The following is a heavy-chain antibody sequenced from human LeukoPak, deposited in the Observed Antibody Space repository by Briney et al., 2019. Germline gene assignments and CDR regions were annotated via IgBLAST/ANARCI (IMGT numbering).Heavy chain of an antibody. CDR1: GFSFSSDG. D-gene: IGHD1-20*01. J-gene: IGHJ4*02. CDR3: AKGITGNSFYFDY. V-gene: IGHV3-30*02. CDR2: INHDGSSK. Sequence: PSGGSLRLSCAAPGFSFSSDGIHWVRQAPGKGLEWLANINHDGSSKYYADSVRGRFTVSRDNSKNTLYLEMSSLRAEDTAVYFCAKGITGNSFYFDYWGQGTLVTVSS.